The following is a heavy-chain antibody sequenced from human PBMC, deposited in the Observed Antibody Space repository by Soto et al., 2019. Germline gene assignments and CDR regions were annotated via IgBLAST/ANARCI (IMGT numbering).Heavy chain of an antibody. Sequence: GGSLRLSCAASGFTFSSYGMHWVRQAPGKGLEWVAVIWYDGSNKYYADSVKGRFTISRDNSKNTLYLQMNSLRAEDTAVYYCARGGVAARTDYYYYYGMDVWGQGTTVTVSS. D-gene: IGHD6-13*01. CDR2: IWYDGSNK. J-gene: IGHJ6*02. V-gene: IGHV3-33*01. CDR1: GFTFSSYG. CDR3: ARGGVAARTDYYYYYGMDV.